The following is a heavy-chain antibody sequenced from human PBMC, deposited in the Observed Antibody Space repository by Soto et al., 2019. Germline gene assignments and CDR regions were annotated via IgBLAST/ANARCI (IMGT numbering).Heavy chain of an antibody. CDR1: GNTFTYVY. Sequence: GASVKVSCKGPGNTFTYVYLHWVRQAPGQGLEWMGWINPGSGVTNQAQKFQGRVTMTRDTSITTTYMGLNSLTSDDTAVYYCARTFTSMGLFDYWGPGTLVTVSS. V-gene: IGHV1-2*02. CDR3: ARTFTSMGLFDY. CDR2: INPGSGVT. D-gene: IGHD5-18*01. J-gene: IGHJ4*02.